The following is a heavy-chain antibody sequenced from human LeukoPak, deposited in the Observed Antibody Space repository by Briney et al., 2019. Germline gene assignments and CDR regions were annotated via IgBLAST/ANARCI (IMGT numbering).Heavy chain of an antibody. CDR2: IAVTPDGPAT. D-gene: IGHD6-6*01. CDR1: GFTFNLAW. CDR3: VWSSTWDKRFYLDQ. Sequence: SGGSLRLSCAASGFTFNLAWMSWVRQTPGKGLQWVARIAVTPDGPATDYATPVRGRSTISRDDSRNMVYLQMSSLRADDTAVYYCVWSSTWDKRFYLDQWGQGTLVTVSS. V-gene: IGHV3-15*04. J-gene: IGHJ4*02.